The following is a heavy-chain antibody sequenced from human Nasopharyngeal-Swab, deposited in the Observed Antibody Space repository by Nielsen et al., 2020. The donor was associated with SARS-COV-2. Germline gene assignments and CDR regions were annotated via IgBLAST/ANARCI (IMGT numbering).Heavy chain of an antibody. D-gene: IGHD1-1*01. CDR1: GYTFTSYG. CDR2: ISAYNGNT. Sequence: ASVKVCKASGYTFTSYGISWVRQAPGQGLEWMGWISAYNGNTNYAQKLQGRVTMTTDTSTSTAYMELRSLRSDDTAVYYCARSRDTTETAGDYWGQGTLVTVSS. V-gene: IGHV1-18*01. CDR3: ARSRDTTETAGDY. J-gene: IGHJ4*02.